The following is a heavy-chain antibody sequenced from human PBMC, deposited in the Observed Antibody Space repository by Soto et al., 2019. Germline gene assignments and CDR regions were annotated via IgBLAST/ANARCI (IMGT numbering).Heavy chain of an antibody. CDR1: GFSLSTSGMC. J-gene: IGHJ4*02. D-gene: IGHD6-6*01. Sequence: ESGPTLVNPTQTLTLTCTFSGFSLSTSGMCVSWIRQPPGKALEWLALIDWDDDKYYSTSLKTRLTISKDTSKNQVVLTMTNMDPVDTATYYCARIRSSSSSTYYFDYWGQGTLVTVSS. CDR2: IDWDDDK. CDR3: ARIRSSSSSTYYFDY. V-gene: IGHV2-70*01.